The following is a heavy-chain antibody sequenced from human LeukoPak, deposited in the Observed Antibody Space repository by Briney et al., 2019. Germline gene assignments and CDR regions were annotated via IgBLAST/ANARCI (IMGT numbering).Heavy chain of an antibody. CDR1: GYTFTSYY. D-gene: IGHD1-1*01. V-gene: IGHV1-46*01. J-gene: IGHJ6*02. CDR2: INPSGGST. Sequence: WASVKVSCTASGYTFTSYYMHWVRQAPGQGLEWMGIINPSGGSTSYAQKFQGRVTMTRDTSTSTVYMELSSPRSEDTAVYYCARETTSLDYGMDVWGQGTTVTVSS. CDR3: ARETTSLDYGMDV.